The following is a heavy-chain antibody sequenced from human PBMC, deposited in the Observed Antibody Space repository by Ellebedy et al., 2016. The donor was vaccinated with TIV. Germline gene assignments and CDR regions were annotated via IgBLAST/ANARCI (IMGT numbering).Heavy chain of an antibody. CDR3: ARDSYYYDSSGYSENFDY. CDR1: GYTFTGYY. CDR2: INPNSGGT. Sequence: AASVKVSCKASGYTFTGYYMHWVRQVPGQGLQWVGWINPNSGGTNFAQKFQGRVTMTRDTSISTAYLELSRLTSDDTAVYYCARDSYYYDSSGYSENFDYWGQGALVTVSS. V-gene: IGHV1-2*02. J-gene: IGHJ4*02. D-gene: IGHD3-22*01.